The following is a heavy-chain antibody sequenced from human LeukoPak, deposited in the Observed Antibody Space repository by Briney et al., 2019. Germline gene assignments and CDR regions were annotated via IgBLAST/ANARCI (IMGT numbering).Heavy chain of an antibody. Sequence: TLSLTCTVSGGSISSGSYYWSWIRQPAGKGLEWIGRIYTSGSTNYNPSLKSRVTISVDTSKDQFSLKLSSVTAADTAVYYCARVSDYVWGSYRSDIWGQGTMVTVSS. CDR3: ARVSDYVWGSYRSDI. CDR1: GGSISSGSYY. V-gene: IGHV4-61*02. D-gene: IGHD3-16*02. CDR2: IYTSGST. J-gene: IGHJ3*02.